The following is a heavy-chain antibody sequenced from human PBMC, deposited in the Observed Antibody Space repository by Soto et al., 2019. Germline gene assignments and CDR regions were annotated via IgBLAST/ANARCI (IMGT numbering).Heavy chain of an antibody. J-gene: IGHJ4*02. Sequence: VASVKVSCKTSGYTFTDYYMHWVRHAPGQGLEWMGWINPNSGGPISVQKFQGRVTMTRDTSISTAYLELSRLRSDDTAVYYCARGGTTSLDYWGQGTQVTVSS. CDR1: GYTFTDYY. CDR2: INPNSGGP. D-gene: IGHD1-1*01. V-gene: IGHV1-2*02. CDR3: ARGGTTSLDY.